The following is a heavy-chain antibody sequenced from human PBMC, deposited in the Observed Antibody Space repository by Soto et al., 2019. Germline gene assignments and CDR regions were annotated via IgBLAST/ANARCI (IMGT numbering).Heavy chain of an antibody. J-gene: IGHJ3*02. Sequence: QVPLVQSGAEVKKPGASVKVSCKASGYTFTSYDINWVRQATGQGLEWMGWMNPNSGNTGYAQKFQGRVTMTRNTSXSKAYMELSSLRSEDTAVYYCARSSYYYDSSGYYHPRAFDIWGQGTMVTVSS. V-gene: IGHV1-8*01. D-gene: IGHD3-22*01. CDR2: MNPNSGNT. CDR1: GYTFTSYD. CDR3: ARSSYYYDSSGYYHPRAFDI.